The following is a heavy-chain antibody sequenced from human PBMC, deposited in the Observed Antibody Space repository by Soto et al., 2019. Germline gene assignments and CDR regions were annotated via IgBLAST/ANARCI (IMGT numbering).Heavy chain of an antibody. J-gene: IGHJ6*03. CDR3: ARQGRYPCSGGSCYGLPDYYYMDV. CDR2: IYYSGST. CDR1: GGSISSYY. V-gene: IGHV4-59*08. D-gene: IGHD2-15*01. Sequence: TSETLSLTCTVSGGSISSYYWSWIRQPPGKGLEWIGYIYYSGSTNYNPSLKSRVTISVDTSKNQFSLKLSSVTAADTAVYYCARQGRYPCSGGSCYGLPDYYYMDVWGKGTTVTVSS.